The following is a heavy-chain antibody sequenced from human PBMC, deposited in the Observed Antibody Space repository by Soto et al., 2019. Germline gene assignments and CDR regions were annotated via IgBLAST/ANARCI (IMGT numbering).Heavy chain of an antibody. D-gene: IGHD6-19*01. CDR2: ISGSGGST. CDR3: AKDRKAVAGKRVYYYYGMDV. V-gene: IGHV3-23*01. CDR1: GFTFSSYA. J-gene: IGHJ6*02. Sequence: GGSLRLSCAASGFTFSSYAMSWVRQAPGKGLEWASAISGSGGSTYYADSVKGRFTISRDNSKNTLYLQMNSLRAEDTAVYYCAKDRKAVAGKRVYYYYGMDVWGQGTTVTVSS.